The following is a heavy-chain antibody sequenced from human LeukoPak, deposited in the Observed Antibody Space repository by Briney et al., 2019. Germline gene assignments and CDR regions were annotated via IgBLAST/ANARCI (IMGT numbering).Heavy chain of an antibody. CDR1: GFTFSSYG. CDR3: AKDLTVRGVIRGSWDDAFDI. J-gene: IGHJ3*02. CDR2: ISGSGGNT. D-gene: IGHD3-10*01. Sequence: PGGSLRLSCAASGFTFSSYGMSWVRQAPGKGLEWVSGISGSGGNTYYADSVKGRLTISRDNSKNTLYLQMNSLRAEDTAVYYCAKDLTVRGVIRGSWDDAFDIWGQGTMVTVSS. V-gene: IGHV3-23*01.